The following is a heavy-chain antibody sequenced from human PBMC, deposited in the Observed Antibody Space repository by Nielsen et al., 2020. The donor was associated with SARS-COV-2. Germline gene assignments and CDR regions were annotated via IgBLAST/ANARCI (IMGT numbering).Heavy chain of an antibody. Sequence: GESLKISCAASGFTFSSYTMSWVRQAPGKGLEWVSAISGSGATTYNADSVKGRFIISRDNSKNTLHLQMNSLRAEDTAVYYCAKDRAYYDILTGYLAPAPYYYYYGMDVWGQGTTVTVSS. CDR1: GFTFSSYT. CDR3: AKDRAYYDILTGYLAPAPYYYYYGMDV. V-gene: IGHV3-23*01. CDR2: ISGSGATT. J-gene: IGHJ6*02. D-gene: IGHD3-9*01.